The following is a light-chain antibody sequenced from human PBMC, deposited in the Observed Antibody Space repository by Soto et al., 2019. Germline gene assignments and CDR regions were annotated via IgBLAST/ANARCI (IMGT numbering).Light chain of an antibody. Sequence: IVVTQSPGTLSLSPGERATLSCRASQTVISVHLSWYQQKPCQAPRLFIYGASSRATCIPERFSGSGYGTDFTLTISSLEPDAFAVYSCPHYDNSVWTLGQGTKVAIK. CDR2: GAS. V-gene: IGKV3-20*01. CDR3: PHYDNSVWT. J-gene: IGKJ1*01. CDR1: QTVISVH.